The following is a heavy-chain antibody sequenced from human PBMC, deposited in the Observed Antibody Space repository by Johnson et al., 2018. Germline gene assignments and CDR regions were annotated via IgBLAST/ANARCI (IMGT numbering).Heavy chain of an antibody. V-gene: IGHV3-23*04. CDR3: ATARGPPFQH. Sequence: VQLVESGGGLVQPGGSLRLSCAASGFTFSSYAMGWVRQAPGKGLEWVSAITGGGGSTYYADSVKGRFPSSRDNSKNTLYLQMNSLRAEDTAVYYCATARGPPFQHWGQGTLVTVSS. CDR1: GFTFSSYA. CDR2: ITGGGGST. J-gene: IGHJ1*01.